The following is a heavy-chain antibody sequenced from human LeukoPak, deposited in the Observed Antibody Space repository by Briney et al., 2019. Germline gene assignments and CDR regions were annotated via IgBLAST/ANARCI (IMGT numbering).Heavy chain of an antibody. CDR3: ARPESYYYGSGSHPNWFDP. CDR1: GGSISSSSYY. V-gene: IGHV4-39*01. J-gene: IGHJ5*02. D-gene: IGHD3-10*01. Sequence: PSETLSLTCTVSGGSISSSSYYWGWIRQPPGKGLEWIRSIYYSGSTYYNPSLKSGVTISVDTSKNQFSLKLSSVTAADTAVYYCARPESYYYGSGSHPNWFDPWGQGTLVTVSS. CDR2: IYYSGST.